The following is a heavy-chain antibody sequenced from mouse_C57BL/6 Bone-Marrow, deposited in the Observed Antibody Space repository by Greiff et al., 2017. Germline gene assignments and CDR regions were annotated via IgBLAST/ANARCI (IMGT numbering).Heavy chain of an antibody. Sequence: DVMLVESGGGLVKPGGSLKLSCAASGFTFSSYAMSWVRQTPEKRLEWVATISDGGSYTYYPDNVKGRFTISRDNAKNNLYLQMSHLKSEDTAMYFCAPNLSYHALEHWGQGTSVTVSS. D-gene: IGHD4-1*01. CDR3: APNLSYHALEH. CDR2: ISDGGSYT. V-gene: IGHV5-4*03. CDR1: GFTFSSYA. J-gene: IGHJ4*01.